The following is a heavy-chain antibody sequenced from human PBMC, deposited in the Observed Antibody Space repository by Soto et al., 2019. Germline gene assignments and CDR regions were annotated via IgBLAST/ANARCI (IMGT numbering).Heavy chain of an antibody. CDR1: GFTLRNYG. V-gene: IGHV3-30*18. CDR2: ISYDGSNK. D-gene: IGHD6-6*01. CDR3: AKALGYSSSSLDY. Sequence: GGSLRLSCAASGFTLRNYGMHWVRQAPGKGLEWVAVISYDGSNKYYADSVKGRFTISRDNSKNMLYLKMNSLRAEDTAVYYCAKALGYSSSSLDYWGQGTLVTVSS. J-gene: IGHJ4*02.